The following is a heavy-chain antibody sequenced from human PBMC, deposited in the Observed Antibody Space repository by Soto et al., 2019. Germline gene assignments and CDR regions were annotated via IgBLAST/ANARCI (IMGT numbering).Heavy chain of an antibody. J-gene: IGHJ6*02. CDR2: ISAYNGNT. Sequence: ASVKVSCKASGYTFTSYGISWVRQAPGQGLEWMGWISAYNGNTNYAQNLQGRVTMTTDTSTSTAYMELRSLRSDDTAVYYCARDRLISSRPQGGYYYGMDVWGQVTTVTVSS. V-gene: IGHV1-18*01. CDR3: ARDRLISSRPQGGYYYGMDV. D-gene: IGHD6-6*01. CDR1: GYTFTSYG.